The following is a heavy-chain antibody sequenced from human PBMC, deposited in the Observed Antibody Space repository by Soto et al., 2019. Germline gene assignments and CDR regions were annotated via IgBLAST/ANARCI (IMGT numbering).Heavy chain of an antibody. D-gene: IGHD3-22*01. V-gene: IGHV2-5*02. CDR1: GFSLSTHGVG. Sequence: SGPTLVNPTQTLTLTCTFSGFSLSTHGVGVGWIRQPPGKALEWLALIYWDDDKRYSPSLKSRLTITKDTSKNPVVLTMTNMDPVDTATYYCAHPMRDSSGYYYVFDYWGQGTLVTVSS. CDR3: AHPMRDSSGYYYVFDY. J-gene: IGHJ4*02. CDR2: IYWDDDK.